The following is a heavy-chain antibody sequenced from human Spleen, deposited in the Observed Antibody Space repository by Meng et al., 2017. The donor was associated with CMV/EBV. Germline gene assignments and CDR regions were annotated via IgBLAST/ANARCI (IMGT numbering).Heavy chain of an antibody. D-gene: IGHD2-2*01. CDR1: SDYY. CDR2: INHSGST. Sequence: SDYYWTWIRQPPGKGLEWIGEINHSGSTDYNLSLKSRVTISVDTSKNQFSLKLTSVTAADTAVYYCARVPSLVYCTSTSCPRGTYFDYWGQGTLVT. J-gene: IGHJ4*02. CDR3: ARVPSLVYCTSTSCPRGTYFDY. V-gene: IGHV4-34*01.